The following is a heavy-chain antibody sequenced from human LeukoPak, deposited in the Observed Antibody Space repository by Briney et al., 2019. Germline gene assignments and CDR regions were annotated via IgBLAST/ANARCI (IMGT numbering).Heavy chain of an antibody. CDR2: INRDGSST. V-gene: IGHV3-74*01. CDR1: GIIFSNYW. Sequence: PGGSLRLSCAASGIIFSNYWMHWVRQAPGKGLVWVSRINRDGSSTSYADSVRGRFTISRDNSKNTLYLQMNSLRAEDTAIYYCAKIPQVAPVSVPNFDHWGQGTLVTVSS. D-gene: IGHD2-21*01. CDR3: AKIPQVAPVSVPNFDH. J-gene: IGHJ4*02.